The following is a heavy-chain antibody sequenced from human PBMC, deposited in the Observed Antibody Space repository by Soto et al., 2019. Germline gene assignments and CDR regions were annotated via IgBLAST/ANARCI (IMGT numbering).Heavy chain of an antibody. J-gene: IGHJ6*02. Sequence: TSETLSLTCTVSGGSISSYYWSWIRQPPGKGLEWIGYIYYSGSTNYNPSLKSRVTISVDTSKNQFSLKLSSVTAADTAVYYCASGTRNDYYYGMDVWGQGTTVTVSS. CDR3: ASGTRNDYYYGMDV. D-gene: IGHD1-7*01. CDR2: IYYSGST. V-gene: IGHV4-59*01. CDR1: GGSISSYY.